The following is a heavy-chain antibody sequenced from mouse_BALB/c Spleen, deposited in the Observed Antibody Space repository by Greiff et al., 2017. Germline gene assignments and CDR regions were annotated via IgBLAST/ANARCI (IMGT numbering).Heavy chain of an antibody. J-gene: IGHJ1*01. CDR3: ARGALRYFDV. Sequence: QVQLKESGAELVRPGTSVKVSCKASGYAFTNYLIEWVKQRPGQGLEWIGVINPGSGGTNYNEKFKGKATLTADKSSSTAYMQLSSLTSDDSAVYFCARGALRYFDVWGAGTTVTVS. CDR1: GYAFTNYL. D-gene: IGHD3-1*01. CDR2: INPGSGGT. V-gene: IGHV1-54*01.